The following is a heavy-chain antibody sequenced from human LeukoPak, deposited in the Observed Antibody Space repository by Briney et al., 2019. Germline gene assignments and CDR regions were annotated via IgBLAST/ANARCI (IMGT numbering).Heavy chain of an antibody. D-gene: IGHD2-8*01. Sequence: PSVKVSCKASGGTFSSYAISWVRQAPGQGLEWMGRIIPIFGTANYAQKFQGRVTITADKSTSTAYMELSSLRSEDTAVYYCARVLEYEYYYMDVWGKGTTVTVSS. CDR3: ARVLEYEYYYMDV. CDR1: GGTFSSYA. CDR2: IIPIFGTA. J-gene: IGHJ6*03. V-gene: IGHV1-69*06.